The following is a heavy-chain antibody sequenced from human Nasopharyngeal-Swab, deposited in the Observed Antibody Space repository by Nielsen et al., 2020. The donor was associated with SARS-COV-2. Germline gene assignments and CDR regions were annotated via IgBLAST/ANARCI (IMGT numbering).Heavy chain of an antibody. Sequence: GGSLRLSCKGSGYSFTSYWIGWVRQMPGKGLEWMGIIYPGDSDTRYSPSFQGQVTISADKSISTAYLQWSSLKASDTAMYYCARQENWGSMDDAVDIWGQGTIVTVSS. CDR1: GYSFTSYW. CDR2: IYPGDSDT. J-gene: IGHJ3*02. V-gene: IGHV5-51*01. CDR3: ARQENWGSMDDAVDI. D-gene: IGHD7-27*01.